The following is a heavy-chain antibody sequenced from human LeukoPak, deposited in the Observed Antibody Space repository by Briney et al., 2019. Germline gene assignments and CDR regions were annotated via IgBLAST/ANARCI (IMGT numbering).Heavy chain of an antibody. V-gene: IGHV4-59*01. CDR1: GGSITNYF. J-gene: IGHJ4*02. D-gene: IGHD3-10*01. Sequence: SETLSLTCSVSGGSITNYFWSWIRQPPGEGLEWIGYIYYNGSTYFNPSLKSRVTISVDTSKNQFSLKLSSVTAADPAVYYCARWNTDNYASGKYYKPNYFDYWGQGTLVTVSS. CDR2: IYYNGST. CDR3: ARWNTDNYASGKYYKPNYFDY.